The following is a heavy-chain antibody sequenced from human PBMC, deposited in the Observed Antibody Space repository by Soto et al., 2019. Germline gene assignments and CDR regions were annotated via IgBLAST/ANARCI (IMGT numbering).Heavy chain of an antibody. D-gene: IGHD4-4*01. J-gene: IGHJ6*03. V-gene: IGHV4-34*01. CDR3: ARSGSVTSYYYYYYYMDV. CDR1: GGSFSGYY. Sequence: SETLSLTCAVYGGSFSGYYWSWIRQPPGKGLEWIGEINHSGSTNYNPSLKSRVTISVDTSKNQFSLKLSSVTAADTAVYYCARSGSVTSYYYYYYYMDVWGKGTTVTVSS. CDR2: INHSGST.